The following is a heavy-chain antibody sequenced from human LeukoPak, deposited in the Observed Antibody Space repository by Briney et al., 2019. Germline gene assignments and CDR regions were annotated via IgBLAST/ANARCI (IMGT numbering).Heavy chain of an antibody. Sequence: TPSETLSLTCAVYGGSFSGYYWSWTRHHPAKGLEWIGFIHFTGDIYYNPSLKSRLTISVDTSKNQPSLRLSSVTAADTAVYYCSSGGDTAKGGDSWGQGALVTVSP. CDR1: GGSFSGYY. CDR3: SSGGDTAKGGDS. V-gene: IGHV4-31*11. J-gene: IGHJ4*02. CDR2: IHFTGDI. D-gene: IGHD5-18*01.